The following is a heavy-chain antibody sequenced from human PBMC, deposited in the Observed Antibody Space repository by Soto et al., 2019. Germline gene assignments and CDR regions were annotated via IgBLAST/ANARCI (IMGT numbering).Heavy chain of an antibody. D-gene: IGHD7-27*01. J-gene: IGHJ2*01. V-gene: IGHV3-48*02. CDR1: GFTFSSYS. CDR2: ISSSSSTI. CDR3: ARDPAVPGGYFDL. Sequence: EVQLVESGGGLIQPGGSLRLSCAASGFTFSSYSMNWVRQAPGKGLERVSYISSSSSTIYYADSVKGRFTISRDNAKNSLYLQRNSLRDEDTAVYYCARDPAVPGGYFDLWGRGTLVTVSS.